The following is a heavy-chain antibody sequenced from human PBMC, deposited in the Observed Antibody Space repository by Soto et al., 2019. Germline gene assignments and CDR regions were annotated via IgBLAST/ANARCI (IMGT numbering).Heavy chain of an antibody. D-gene: IGHD3-22*01. CDR3: ARDLMIVVVITTSYYYGMDV. CDR1: GYSISSTNW. Sequence: SETLSLTCTVSGYSISSTNWWGWIRQPPGKGLEWIGYIYYSGSAYYNPSLNSRVTLSVDTSKNQFSLKLRSVTAVDTAVYYCARDLMIVVVITTSYYYGMDVWGQGTTVTVSS. CDR2: IYYSGSA. V-gene: IGHV4-28*03. J-gene: IGHJ6*02.